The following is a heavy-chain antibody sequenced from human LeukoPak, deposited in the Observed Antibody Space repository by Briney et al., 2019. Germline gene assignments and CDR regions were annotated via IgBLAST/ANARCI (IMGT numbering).Heavy chain of an antibody. D-gene: IGHD6-19*01. CDR2: VNGSGYSA. J-gene: IGHJ1*01. CDR1: GLTFSSYA. CDR3: AKVVSYSSGWFFHH. V-gene: IGHV3-23*01. Sequence: GRSLRLSCAASGLTFSSYAMSRVRQAPGKGLEWVSSVNGSGYSAYYADSVKGRFTISRDNSKDTLFLQMSTLRVEDTAVYYCAKVVSYSSGWFFHHWGQGTLVTVSS.